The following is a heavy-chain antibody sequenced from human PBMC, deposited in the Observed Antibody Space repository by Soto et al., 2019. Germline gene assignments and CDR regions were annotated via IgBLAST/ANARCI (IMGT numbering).Heavy chain of an antibody. D-gene: IGHD5-12*01. CDR3: ARGRGIVATINRSLLFDY. CDR2: IYYSGST. Sequence: QVQLQESGPGLVKPSQTLSLTCTVSGGSISSGGYYWSWIRQHPGKGLEWIGYIYYSGSTYYNPXXKRRGTTSVDXXKXQXXLKLSSVTAASMAVYYFARGRGIVATINRSLLFDYWGQGTLVTVSS. J-gene: IGHJ4*02. V-gene: IGHV4-31*03. CDR1: GGSISSGGYY.